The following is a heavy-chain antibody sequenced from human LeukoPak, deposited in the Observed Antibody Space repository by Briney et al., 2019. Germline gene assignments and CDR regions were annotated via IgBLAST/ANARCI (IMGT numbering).Heavy chain of an antibody. D-gene: IGHD3-10*01. Sequence: GGSLRLSCAASGFSLSNNWMSWVRQAPGKGLEWVANINQDGSDKYYVDSVMGRFTISKDNAKNSVYLQMNSLRPEDTAIYYCAWYGVTHGLDVWGQGTTVTVSS. CDR2: INQDGSDK. V-gene: IGHV3-7*01. CDR1: GFSLSNNW. J-gene: IGHJ6*02. CDR3: AWYGVTHGLDV.